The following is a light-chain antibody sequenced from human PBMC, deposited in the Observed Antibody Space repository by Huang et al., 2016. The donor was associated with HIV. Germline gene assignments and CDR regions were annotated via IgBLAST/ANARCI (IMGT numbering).Light chain of an antibody. CDR1: QSVNSY. V-gene: IGKV3-11*01. CDR3: QQRKYWPPIT. Sequence: ETVLTQSPATLSLSPGERATLSCRASQSVNSYFAWYQQKPGQTPSRLIYDASNSATGSPARFSGSGSGTDFTLTISSLEPEYFAVYYCQQRKYWPPITFGQGTRLEIK. J-gene: IGKJ5*01. CDR2: DAS.